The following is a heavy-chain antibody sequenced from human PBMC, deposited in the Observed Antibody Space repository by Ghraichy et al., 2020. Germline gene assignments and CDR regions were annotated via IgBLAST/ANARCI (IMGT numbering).Heavy chain of an antibody. CDR2: IYYSGST. Sequence: SETLSLTCIVSGGSVSSGSYYWSWIRQPPGKGLEWIGYIYYSGSTNYNPSLKSRVTISVDTSKNQFSLKLSSVTAADTAVYYCARDRGYYDMNFDYWGQGTLVTVSS. V-gene: IGHV4-61*01. J-gene: IGHJ4*02. CDR3: ARDRGYYDMNFDY. CDR1: GGSVSSGSYY. D-gene: IGHD3-22*01.